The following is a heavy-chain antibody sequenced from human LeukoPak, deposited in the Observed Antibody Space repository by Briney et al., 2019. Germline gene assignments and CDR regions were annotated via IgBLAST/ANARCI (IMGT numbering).Heavy chain of an antibody. D-gene: IGHD1-1*01. J-gene: IGHJ4*02. Sequence: ASVKVSCKASGFSFTDYYMHWVRQAPGQGLEWMGWINPKSGGTNYAQKLQGRVTMTTDTSTSTAYMELRSLRSDDTAVYYCARVSRSPQHVHDYWGQGTLVTVSS. CDR3: ARVSRSPQHVHDY. CDR2: INPKSGGT. V-gene: IGHV1-2*02. CDR1: GFSFTDYY.